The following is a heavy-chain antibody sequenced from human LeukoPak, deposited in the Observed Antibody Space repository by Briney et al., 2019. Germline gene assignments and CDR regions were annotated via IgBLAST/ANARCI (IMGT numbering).Heavy chain of an antibody. Sequence: GGSLRLSCAASGFTFSSYAMHWVRQAPGKGLEWVAVISYDGSNKYYADSVKGRFTISRDNSKNTLYLQMNSLRAEDTAVYYCARAVDTAMAHFDYWGQGTLVTVSS. CDR1: GFTFSSYA. J-gene: IGHJ4*02. CDR2: ISYDGSNK. V-gene: IGHV3-30-3*01. D-gene: IGHD5-18*01. CDR3: ARAVDTAMAHFDY.